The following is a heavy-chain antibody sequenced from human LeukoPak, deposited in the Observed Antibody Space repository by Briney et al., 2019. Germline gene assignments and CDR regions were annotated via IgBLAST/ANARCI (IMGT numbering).Heavy chain of an antibody. Sequence: SETRSLTCSVSRGSFSSYYWSWIRQPPGKGLEWIGYVYYGGSTNYNPSLRSRVTVSLDTSKNQFSLNLSSVTAADTAVYYCAGAYFYASGIGYWGQGTLVTVSS. D-gene: IGHD3-10*01. J-gene: IGHJ4*02. CDR3: AGAYFYASGIGY. V-gene: IGHV4-59*01. CDR1: RGSFSSYY. CDR2: VYYGGST.